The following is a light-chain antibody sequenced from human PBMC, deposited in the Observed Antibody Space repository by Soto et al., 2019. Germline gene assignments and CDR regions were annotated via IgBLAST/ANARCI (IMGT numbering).Light chain of an antibody. V-gene: IGKV1-5*03. CDR1: QSISTW. Sequence: IQMTQSPSTLSASVGDRVTITCRASQSISTWLAWYQQEPGKAPKLLIHKASSLQSGVPSRFSGSGSGTDFTLTISSLHPDDFATYYCQQYNSYSPTFGQGTRVEI. CDR3: QQYNSYSPT. CDR2: KAS. J-gene: IGKJ1*01.